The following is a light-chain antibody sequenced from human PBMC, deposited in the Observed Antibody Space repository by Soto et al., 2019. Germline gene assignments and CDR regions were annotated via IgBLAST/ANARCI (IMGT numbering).Light chain of an antibody. J-gene: IGKJ1*01. CDR3: LQYENYSWT. V-gene: IGKV3-20*01. CDR1: QFVSSTY. Sequence: EVVSTQSPGTLSLSPGARATLSCRASQFVSSTYLAWYQQRPGQAPRLLIYGASSRATGIPDRFSGGGSETDFTLTIRSLQADDFATYYCLQYENYSWTFGQGTKVDI. CDR2: GAS.